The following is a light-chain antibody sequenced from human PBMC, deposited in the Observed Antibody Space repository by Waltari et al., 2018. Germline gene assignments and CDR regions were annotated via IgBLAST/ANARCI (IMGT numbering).Light chain of an antibody. Sequence: DIQMTQSPSTLSASVGDRVTISCRASQSVGTWLAWYQQKPGKAPKLLIYMASSLESGVPSRFSGSGSGREFTLTISNLQPDDFATYSCQQYSSFSTFGQGPRWIS. J-gene: IGKJ2*01. CDR2: MAS. CDR1: QSVGTW. CDR3: QQYSSFST. V-gene: IGKV1-5*03.